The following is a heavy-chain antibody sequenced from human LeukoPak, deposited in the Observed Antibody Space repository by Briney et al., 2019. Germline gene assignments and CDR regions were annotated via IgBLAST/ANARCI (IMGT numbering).Heavy chain of an antibody. Sequence: KASETLSLTCTVSGGSISSYYWSWIRQPPGKGLEWIGYIYYSGSTNYNPSLKSRVTISVDTSKNQFSLKLSSVTAADTAVYYCARIVDYGGNSVNYWGQGTLVTVSS. CDR2: IYYSGST. J-gene: IGHJ4*02. CDR1: GGSISSYY. D-gene: IGHD4-23*01. CDR3: ARIVDYGGNSVNY. V-gene: IGHV4-59*01.